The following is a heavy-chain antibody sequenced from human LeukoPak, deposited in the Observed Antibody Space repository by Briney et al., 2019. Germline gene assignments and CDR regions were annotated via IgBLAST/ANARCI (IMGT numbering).Heavy chain of an antibody. CDR3: ARHSAVAGRRGWFDP. V-gene: IGHV4-59*08. CDR2: IYYSGST. CDR1: GGSTSSYY. J-gene: IGHJ5*02. D-gene: IGHD6-19*01. Sequence: SETLPLTSTDSGGSTSSYYWSWIRQPPGKGRECLGSIYYSGSTNYTPSLKSRVTISVGTSTNQFSLKLSAVTAADTAVYYCARHSAVAGRRGWFDPWGRGTLVTVSS.